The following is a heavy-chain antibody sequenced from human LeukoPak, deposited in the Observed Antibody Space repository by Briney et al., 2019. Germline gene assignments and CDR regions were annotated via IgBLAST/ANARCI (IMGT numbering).Heavy chain of an antibody. Sequence: SETLSLTCAVSGGSITGYFWGWIRQPPGKGLEWIGYIHYTGFTSYNASLKSRITISVDTSMNQFSLNLNSMTAADTAVYYCARYSGTYYVYWGQGTLVTVSS. CDR1: GGSITGYF. CDR2: IHYTGFT. D-gene: IGHD1-26*01. CDR3: ARYSGTYYVY. V-gene: IGHV4-59*01. J-gene: IGHJ4*02.